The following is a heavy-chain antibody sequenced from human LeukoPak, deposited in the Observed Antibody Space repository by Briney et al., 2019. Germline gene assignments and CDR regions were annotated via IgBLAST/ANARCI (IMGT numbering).Heavy chain of an antibody. D-gene: IGHD2-2*01. J-gene: IGHJ3*02. CDR3: ARAKDCSSITCPFDI. CDR1: GFTFKDYY. Sequence: GGSLRLSCAASGFTFKDYYMGWIRQAPGEGLEWVSYITNSGNKVYNADSVKGRFTISRDNARNSLYLQMNSLRAEDTALYYCARAKDCSSITCPFDIWGQGTMVTVSS. CDR2: ITNSGNKV. V-gene: IGHV3-11*01.